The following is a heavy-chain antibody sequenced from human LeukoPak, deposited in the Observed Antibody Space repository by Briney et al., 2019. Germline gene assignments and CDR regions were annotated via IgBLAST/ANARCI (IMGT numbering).Heavy chain of an antibody. CDR1: GFTFSDYY. CDR3: TTGFVTAPN. CDR2: ISTTSSHT. J-gene: IGHJ4*02. D-gene: IGHD2-15*01. Sequence: GGSLRLSCAASGFTFSDYYMSWIRQAPGKGLEWVSYISTTSSHTNYADSVKGRFTISRDNAKNSLYLQMNSLKTEDTAVYYCTTGFVTAPNWGQGTLVTVSS. V-gene: IGHV3-11*05.